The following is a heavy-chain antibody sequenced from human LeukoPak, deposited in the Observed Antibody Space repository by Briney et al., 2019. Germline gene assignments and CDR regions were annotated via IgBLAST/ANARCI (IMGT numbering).Heavy chain of an antibody. CDR1: GFTFSSYG. J-gene: IGHJ6*03. CDR2: IWYDGSNK. Sequence: PGRSLRLSCAASGFTFSSYGMHWVRQAPGKGLGWGAGIWYDGSNKYYADSVKGRFPISRDDSKNTLYRQMNSLRAEDTAVYYCAKAFGGYPNYYCYYMDVWGKGTTVTVSS. V-gene: IGHV3-33*06. CDR3: AKAFGGYPNYYCYYMDV. D-gene: IGHD3-22*01.